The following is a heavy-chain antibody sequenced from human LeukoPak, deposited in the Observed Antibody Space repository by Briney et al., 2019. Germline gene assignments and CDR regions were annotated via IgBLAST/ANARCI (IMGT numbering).Heavy chain of an antibody. CDR2: INPSGGAT. D-gene: IGHD4-17*01. Sequence: ASVKVSCKTSGYTFTRYYIYWVRQAPRQGLEWMGIINPSGGATTYAQKFEGRVTMTGDTSTSTVYMELSSLSPDDTAVFYCARVHDYGDLRYLDYWGQGTPVTVSP. CDR3: ARVHDYGDLRYLDY. CDR1: GYTFTRYY. J-gene: IGHJ4*02. V-gene: IGHV1-46*01.